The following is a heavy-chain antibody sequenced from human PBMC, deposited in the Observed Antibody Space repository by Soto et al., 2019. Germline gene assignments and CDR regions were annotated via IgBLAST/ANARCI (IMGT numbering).Heavy chain of an antibody. CDR3: ARDEAYLTRRGGYYYYYGMDV. CDR2: ISAYNGNT. D-gene: IGHD3-16*01. CDR1: GYTFTSYG. Sequence: ASVKVSCKASGYTFTSYGISWVRQAPGQGLEWMGWISAYNGNTNYAQKLQGRVTMTTDTSTGTAYMELRSLRSDDTAVYYCARDEAYLTRRGGYYYYYGMDVWGQGTTVTVSS. V-gene: IGHV1-18*01. J-gene: IGHJ6*02.